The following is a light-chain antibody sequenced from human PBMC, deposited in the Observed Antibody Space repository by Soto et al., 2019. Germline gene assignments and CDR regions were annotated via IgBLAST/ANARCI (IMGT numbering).Light chain of an antibody. CDR3: QQYKSYWT. Sequence: DIQMTQSPSTLSASVGDRVTITCRASQSISSWLAWYQQKPGKAPKLLIDDASSLESGVPSRFSGSGSGTEFTLTISSLQPDDFATYYCQQYKSYWTFGQGTKV. V-gene: IGKV1-5*01. J-gene: IGKJ1*01. CDR1: QSISSW. CDR2: DAS.